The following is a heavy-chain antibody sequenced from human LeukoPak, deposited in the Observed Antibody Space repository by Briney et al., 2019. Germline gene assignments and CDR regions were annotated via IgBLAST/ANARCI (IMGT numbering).Heavy chain of an antibody. CDR1: GFTFSSYE. D-gene: IGHD6-19*01. J-gene: IGHJ4*02. CDR3: ARESSSGWYYFDY. Sequence: GGSLRLSCAASGFTFSSYEMNWVRQAPGKGLEWVSYISSSGSTIYYADSVKGRFTISGDNAKNSLYLQMNSLRAEDTAVYYCARESSSGWYYFDYWGQGTLVTVSS. V-gene: IGHV3-48*03. CDR2: ISSSGSTI.